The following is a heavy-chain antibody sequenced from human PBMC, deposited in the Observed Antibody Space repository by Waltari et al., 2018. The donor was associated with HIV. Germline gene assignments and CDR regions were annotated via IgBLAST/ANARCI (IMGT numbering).Heavy chain of an antibody. CDR2: IYYSGST. D-gene: IGHD6-13*01. CDR1: GGSISRYH. J-gene: IGHJ6*01. CDR3: ARVKQQLARSYYYYYGMDV. V-gene: IGHV4-59*01. Sequence: QVQLQESGPGLVKPAETLSLTCTVSGGSISRYHGSWIRQPPGKGLEWIGYIYYSGSTNYNPSLKSRVTISVDTSKNQFALKLSSVTAADTAVYYCARVKQQLARSYYYYYGMDVWGQGTTVTVSS.